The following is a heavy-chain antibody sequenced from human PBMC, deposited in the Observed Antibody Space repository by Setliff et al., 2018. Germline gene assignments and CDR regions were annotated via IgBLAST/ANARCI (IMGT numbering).Heavy chain of an antibody. D-gene: IGHD5-12*01. CDR2: ISSSGSTI. J-gene: IGHJ5*01. CDR1: GFTFSSYS. CDR3: AKDSSSGYGAGDISWFDS. Sequence: GGSLRLSCAASGFTFSSYSMNWVRQAPGKGLEWVSYISSSGSTIYYADSVKGRFTISRDNAKNSLYLQMNSLRAEDTAVYYCAKDSSSGYGAGDISWFDSWGQGTLVTVSS. V-gene: IGHV3-48*04.